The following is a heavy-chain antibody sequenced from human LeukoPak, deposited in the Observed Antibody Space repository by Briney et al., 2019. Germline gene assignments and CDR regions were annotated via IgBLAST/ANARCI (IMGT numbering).Heavy chain of an antibody. CDR3: ARDLRSGGDYDFYYYGMDV. Sequence: SETLSLTCTVSGASISSTSHYWGWIRQPPEKGLEWIGSIYYSGNIYYNPSLKSRVTISIDTSKNQLSLRLSSVTAADTAVYYCARDLRSGGDYDFYYYGMDVWGQGTTVTVSS. V-gene: IGHV4-39*07. CDR2: IYYSGNI. J-gene: IGHJ6*02. CDR1: GASISSTSHY. D-gene: IGHD4-17*01.